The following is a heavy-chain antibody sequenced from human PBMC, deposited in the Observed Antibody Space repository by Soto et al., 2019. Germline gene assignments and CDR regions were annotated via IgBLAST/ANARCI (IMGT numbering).Heavy chain of an antibody. CDR2: INHSGST. D-gene: IGHD6-13*01. Sequence: SETLSLTCAVYGGSFSGYYWSWIRQPPGKGLEWIGEINHSGSTNYNPSLKSRVTISVDTSKNQFSLKLSSVTAADTAVYYCARGAAAGPDYYYYYGMDVWGQGTTVTVSS. CDR1: GGSFSGYY. V-gene: IGHV4-34*01. CDR3: ARGAAAGPDYYYYYGMDV. J-gene: IGHJ6*02.